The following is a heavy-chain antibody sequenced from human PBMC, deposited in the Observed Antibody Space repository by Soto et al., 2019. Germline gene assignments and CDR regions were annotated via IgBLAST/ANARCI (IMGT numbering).Heavy chain of an antibody. CDR1: GGSFSGYY. J-gene: IGHJ5*02. CDR3: ASMTPIAAAGTPWFDP. D-gene: IGHD6-13*01. CDR2: INHSGST. Sequence: PSETLSLTCAVYGGSFSGYYWSWIRQPPGKGLEWIGEINHSGSTNYNPSLKSRVTISVDTSKNQFSLKLSSVTAADTAVYYCASMTPIAAAGTPWFDPWGQGTLVTVS. V-gene: IGHV4-34*01.